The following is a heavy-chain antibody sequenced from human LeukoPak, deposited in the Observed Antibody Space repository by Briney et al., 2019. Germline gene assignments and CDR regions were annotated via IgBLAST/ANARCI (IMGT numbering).Heavy chain of an antibody. J-gene: IGHJ3*02. CDR1: GGSFSGYY. D-gene: IGHD5-12*01. Sequence: SETLSLTCAVYGGSFSGYYWSWIRQPPGKGLEWIGEINHSGSTNYNPSLKSRVTISVDTSKNQFSLKLSSVTAADTAVYYCARGYDDAFDIWGQGTMVTVSS. V-gene: IGHV4-34*01. CDR2: INHSGST. CDR3: ARGYDDAFDI.